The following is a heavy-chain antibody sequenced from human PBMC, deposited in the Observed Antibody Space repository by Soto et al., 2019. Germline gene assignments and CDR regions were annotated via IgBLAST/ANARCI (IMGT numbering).Heavy chain of an antibody. CDR1: GGSISSFY. V-gene: IGHV4-59*01. D-gene: IGHD3-22*01. CDR3: ARDRGYYYDSSGYFGPPDAFDI. J-gene: IGHJ3*02. CDR2: IYYSGST. Sequence: SETLSLTSTVSGGSISSFYWSWIRQPPGKGLEWIGYIYYSGSTNYNPSLKSRVTISVDTSKNQFSLKLSSVTAADTAVYYCARDRGYYYDSSGYFGPPDAFDIWGQGTMVTVSS.